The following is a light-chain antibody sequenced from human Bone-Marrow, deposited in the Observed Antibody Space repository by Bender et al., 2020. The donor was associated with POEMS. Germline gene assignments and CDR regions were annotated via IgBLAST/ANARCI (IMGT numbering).Light chain of an antibody. CDR2: DVS. J-gene: IGLJ1*01. CDR3: ISYTDSSTYV. CDR1: SSDVGGYNY. Sequence: QSALTQPASVSGSPGQSITISCTGTSSDVGGYNYVSWYQQHPGKAPKVMIYDVSNRPSAVSNRFSGSKSGNTASLTISGLQAEDEADYFCISYTDSSTYVFGTGTKVTVL. V-gene: IGLV2-14*01.